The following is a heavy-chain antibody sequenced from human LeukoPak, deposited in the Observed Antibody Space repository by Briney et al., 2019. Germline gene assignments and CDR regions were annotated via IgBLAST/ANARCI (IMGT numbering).Heavy chain of an antibody. D-gene: IGHD1-14*01. V-gene: IGHV3-30*02. J-gene: IGHJ3*02. CDR3: AKTNNRNAFDI. CDR1: GFTFSIYG. CDR2: IRYDNTNK. Sequence: PGGSLRLSCTTSGFTFSIYGMHWVRQAPGKGLEWVAFIRYDNTNKYYADSVKGRFTISRDNSKNTLYLQMNSLRAEDMAVYYCAKTNNRNAFDIWGQGTMVTVSS.